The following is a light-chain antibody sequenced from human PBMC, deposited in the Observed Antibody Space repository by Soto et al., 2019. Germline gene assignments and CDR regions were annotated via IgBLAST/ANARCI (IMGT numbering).Light chain of an antibody. CDR2: GAS. CDR1: QSVSSNY. Sequence: EIVLTQSPGTLSLSPGERATLSCRASQSVSSNYLAWYQQKPGQAPRLLMYGASSRATGVPDRFSGSGSGTDLTLTISRLEPEDFAVYYCQQYGSSPYTFGQGTKLEIK. V-gene: IGKV3-20*01. J-gene: IGKJ2*01. CDR3: QQYGSSPYT.